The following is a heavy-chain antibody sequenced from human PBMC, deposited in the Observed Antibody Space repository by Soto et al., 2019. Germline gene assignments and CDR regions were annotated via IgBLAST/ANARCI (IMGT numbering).Heavy chain of an antibody. J-gene: IGHJ4*02. D-gene: IGHD6-19*01. Sequence: PSETLSLTCTVSGGSISGHYWTWIRKSPGKGLEWIGYIFYSGSTNYNPSLKSRVTISMDTSNNQFSLKLTSVTAADTAVYYCARVGSSGWSPDYWGQGTLVTVS. CDR3: ARVGSSGWSPDY. CDR2: IFYSGST. V-gene: IGHV4-59*11. CDR1: GGSISGHY.